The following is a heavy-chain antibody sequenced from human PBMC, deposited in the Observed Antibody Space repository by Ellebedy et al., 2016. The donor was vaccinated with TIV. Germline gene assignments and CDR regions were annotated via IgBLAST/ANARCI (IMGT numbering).Heavy chain of an antibody. J-gene: IGHJ4*02. V-gene: IGHV3-23*01. CDR1: GFTFSSYA. Sequence: GGSLRLSXAASGFTFSSYAMSWVRQAPGKGLEWVSAISGSGGTTYYADSVKGRFTISRDNSKNTLYLQMNSLRAEDTAVYYCAKERQWLVSDSATFDYWGQGTLVPVSS. D-gene: IGHD6-19*01. CDR2: ISGSGGTT. CDR3: AKERQWLVSDSATFDY.